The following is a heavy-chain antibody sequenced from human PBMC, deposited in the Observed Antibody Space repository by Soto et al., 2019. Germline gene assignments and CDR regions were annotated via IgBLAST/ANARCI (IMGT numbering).Heavy chain of an antibody. Sequence: SVNVSCKASGGTFSSYAISWVRQAPGQGLEWMGGIIPIFGTANYAQKFQGRVTITADKSTSTAYMELSSLRSEDTAVYYCARGYSSGWYGWFHPWGHGNLVTVSS. D-gene: IGHD6-19*01. V-gene: IGHV1-69*06. J-gene: IGHJ5*02. CDR2: IIPIFGTA. CDR1: GGTFSSYA. CDR3: ARGYSSGWYGWFHP.